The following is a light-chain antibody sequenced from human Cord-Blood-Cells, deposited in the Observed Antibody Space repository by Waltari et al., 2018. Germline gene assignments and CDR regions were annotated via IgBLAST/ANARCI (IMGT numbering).Light chain of an antibody. Sequence: QSALNQPASVSGSPGPSITLPCTGTSRDVGGYNLVSWYQQHPGKAPKLMIYEVSKRPSGVSNRFSGSKSGNTASLTISGLQAEDEADYYCCSYAGSSTVFGGGTKLTVL. J-gene: IGLJ3*02. CDR1: SRDVGGYNL. V-gene: IGLV2-23*02. CDR3: CSYAGSSTV. CDR2: EVS.